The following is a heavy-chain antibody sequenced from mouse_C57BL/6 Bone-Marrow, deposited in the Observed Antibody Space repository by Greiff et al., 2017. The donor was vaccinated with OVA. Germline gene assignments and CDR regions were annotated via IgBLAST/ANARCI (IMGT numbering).Heavy chain of an antibody. CDR2: IYPGSGNN. Sequence: VQLQESGAELVRPGASVKLSCKASGYTFTDYYISWVKQRPGPGLEWIARIYPGSGNNYYNEKFKGKATLTADKSYSPAYMLLSSLTSDDSAVYFCARSERLRDYFDYWGQGTTLTGSS. CDR1: GYTFTDYY. CDR3: ARSERLRDYFDY. J-gene: IGHJ2*01. V-gene: IGHV1-76*01. D-gene: IGHD2-2*01.